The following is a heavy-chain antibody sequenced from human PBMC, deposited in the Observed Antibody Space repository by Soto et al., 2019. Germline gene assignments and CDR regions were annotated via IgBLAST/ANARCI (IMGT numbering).Heavy chain of an antibody. D-gene: IGHD3-10*01. CDR1: GFTFSSYA. Sequence: EVQLLESGGGLVQPGGSLRLSCAASGFTFSSYAMSWVRQAPGKGLAWVSAISGSGGSTYYADSVKGRFTISRDNSKNTLYLQMNSLRAEDTAVYYCAKASRITMVRGAIWALDYYYGMDVWGQGTTVTVSS. V-gene: IGHV3-23*01. J-gene: IGHJ6*02. CDR2: ISGSGGST. CDR3: AKASRITMVRGAIWALDYYYGMDV.